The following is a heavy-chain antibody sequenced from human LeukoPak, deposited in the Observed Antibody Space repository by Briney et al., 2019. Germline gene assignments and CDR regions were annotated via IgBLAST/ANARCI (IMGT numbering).Heavy chain of an antibody. J-gene: IGHJ4*02. Sequence: ATVKVSCKASGYTFTAYYIHWVRQAPGQGLEWMGWIYLTSGGTNCAQKFQGRVTMTWDTSISTAYMELSGLRSDDTALYYCARTGRLDYWGQGTLVTVSS. V-gene: IGHV1-2*02. CDR2: IYLTSGGT. CDR3: ARTGRLDY. CDR1: GYTFTAYY.